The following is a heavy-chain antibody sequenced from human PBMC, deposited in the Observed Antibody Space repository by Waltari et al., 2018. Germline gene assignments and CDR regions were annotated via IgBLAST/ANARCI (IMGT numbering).Heavy chain of an antibody. CDR1: GFAFSSFW. CDR3: ARVKFLEWLPQPAVLDY. CDR2: SNSGGTGT. V-gene: IGHV3-74*01. D-gene: IGHD3-3*01. J-gene: IGHJ4*02. Sequence: EVQLVESGGGLVQPGGSLRLSFSASGFAFSSFWMHWVRQAPGKGLVLVARSNSGGTGTIYADSVKGRFTISRDNAKNTLHLQMNSLRVEDTAVYYCARVKFLEWLPQPAVLDYWGQGSLVTVSS.